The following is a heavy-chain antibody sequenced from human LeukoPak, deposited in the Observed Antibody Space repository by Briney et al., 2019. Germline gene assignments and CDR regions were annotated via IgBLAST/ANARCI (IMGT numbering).Heavy chain of an antibody. CDR3: ARSNIAAAGKFDY. CDR1: GGTFSSSA. D-gene: IGHD6-13*01. CDR2: IIPIFGTA. Sequence: ASVKVSCKASGGTFSSSAINWVRQAPGQGLEWMGGIIPIFGTANYAQKFQGRVTITADESTSTAYMELSSLRSGDTAVYYCARSNIAAAGKFDYWGQGTLVTVSS. V-gene: IGHV1-69*13. J-gene: IGHJ4*02.